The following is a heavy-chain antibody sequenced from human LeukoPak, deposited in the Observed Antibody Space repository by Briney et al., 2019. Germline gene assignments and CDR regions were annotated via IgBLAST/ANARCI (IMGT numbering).Heavy chain of an antibody. Sequence: SETLSLTCTVSGGSISSSSYYWGWIRQPPGKGLEWIGSIYYSGSTYYNPSLKSRVTISVDTSKNQFSLKLSSVTAADTAVYYCARLKVLLWSGELSWGQGTLVTVSS. CDR1: GGSISSSSYY. CDR2: IYYSGST. V-gene: IGHV4-39*01. J-gene: IGHJ4*02. CDR3: ARLKVLLWSGELS. D-gene: IGHD3-10*01.